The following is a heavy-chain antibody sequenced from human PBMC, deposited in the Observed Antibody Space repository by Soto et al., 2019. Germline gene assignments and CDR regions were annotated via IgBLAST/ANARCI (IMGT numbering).Heavy chain of an antibody. V-gene: IGHV3-23*01. CDR1: GFTFSRYA. D-gene: IGHD6-6*01. Sequence: PGGSLRLSCAASGFTFSRYAMSWVRQAPGKGLEWVSVISGSDDSTYYADSVKGRFTISRDDSKNTLYLQMNSLRADDTAVYYCAKRSSSSTFDYWGQGTLVTVSS. CDR3: AKRSSSSTFDY. CDR2: ISGSDDST. J-gene: IGHJ4*02.